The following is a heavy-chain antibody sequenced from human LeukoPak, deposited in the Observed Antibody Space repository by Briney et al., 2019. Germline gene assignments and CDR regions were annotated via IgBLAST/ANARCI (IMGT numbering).Heavy chain of an antibody. Sequence: ASDKVSCKASGGTFSSYAISWVRQAPGQGREWMGRVIPILGIANYAQKFQGRVTITGDKSTSTAYMELSSLRSEGTAVYYGARMAGYCSGGSCYLGYFDYWGQGTLVTVSS. CDR2: VIPILGIA. CDR3: ARMAGYCSGGSCYLGYFDY. J-gene: IGHJ4*02. CDR1: GGTFSSYA. V-gene: IGHV1-69*04. D-gene: IGHD2-15*01.